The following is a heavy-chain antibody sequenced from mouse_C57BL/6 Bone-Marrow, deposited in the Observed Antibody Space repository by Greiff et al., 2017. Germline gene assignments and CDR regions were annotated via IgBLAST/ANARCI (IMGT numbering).Heavy chain of an antibody. CDR1: GYAFSSSW. CDR3: ARENYYGSKGY. CDR2: IYPGDGDT. D-gene: IGHD1-1*01. J-gene: IGHJ2*01. Sequence: QVPLQQSGPELVKPGASVKISCKASGYAFSSSWMNWVKQRPGTGLEWIGRIYPGDGDTNYNEKFKGKATLTADKSASTAYMQLSSLTSEDSAVYFCARENYYGSKGYWGQGTTLTVSS. V-gene: IGHV1-82*01.